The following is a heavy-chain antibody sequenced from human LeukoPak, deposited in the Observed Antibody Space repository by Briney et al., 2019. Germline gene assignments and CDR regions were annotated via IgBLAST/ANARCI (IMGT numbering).Heavy chain of an antibody. CDR1: GFTFSSYA. Sequence: GGSLRLSCAASGFTFSSYAMSWVRQAPGKGLEWVSAISGSGGSTYYADSVKGRFTISRDNSKNTLYLQMNSLRAEDTAVYYCAKPKRNSGSYRGFDYWGQGTLVTVSS. J-gene: IGHJ4*02. D-gene: IGHD1-26*01. CDR3: AKPKRNSGSYRGFDY. V-gene: IGHV3-23*01. CDR2: ISGSGGST.